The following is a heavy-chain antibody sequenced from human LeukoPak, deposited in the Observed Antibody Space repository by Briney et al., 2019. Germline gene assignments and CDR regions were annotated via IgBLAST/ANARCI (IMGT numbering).Heavy chain of an antibody. J-gene: IGHJ4*02. CDR1: GFTFNAYS. CDR3: AKDSSADDSSGYSYYFDY. CDR2: ISFDATNK. V-gene: IGHV3-30*18. D-gene: IGHD3-22*01. Sequence: PGGSLRLSCAASGFTFNAYSMNWVRQAPGKGLEWVAVISFDATNKYYADSVKGRFTISRDNSKNTLYLQMNSLRAEDTAVYYCAKDSSADDSSGYSYYFDYWGQGTLVTVSS.